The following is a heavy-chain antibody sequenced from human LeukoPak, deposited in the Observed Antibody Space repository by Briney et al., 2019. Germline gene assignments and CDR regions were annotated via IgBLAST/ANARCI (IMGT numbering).Heavy chain of an antibody. V-gene: IGHV4-39*07. CDR2: IYYSGST. CDR1: GGSISSSSYY. J-gene: IGHJ4*02. D-gene: IGHD3-16*01. Sequence: PSETLSLTCTVSGGSISSSSYYWGWIRQPPGKGLEWIGSIYYSGSTYYNPSLKSRVTISVDTSKNQFSLKLSSVTAADTAVYYCARGRYDYVWGSRSLDYWGQGTLVTVSS. CDR3: ARGRYDYVWGSRSLDY.